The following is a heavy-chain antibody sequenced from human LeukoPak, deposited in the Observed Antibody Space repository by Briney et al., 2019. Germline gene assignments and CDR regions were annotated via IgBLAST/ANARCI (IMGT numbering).Heavy chain of an antibody. Sequence: ASVKVSCKASGYTFSGYYMHWVRQAPGQGLEWMGWINPNSAGTNYAQKFQGRVTMTRDTSISTAYTDLSRLTSDDTAVYYCARGGTICSGGDCYLNWLDPWGQGTLVTVSS. CDR3: ARGGTICSGGDCYLNWLDP. V-gene: IGHV1-2*02. D-gene: IGHD2-21*02. J-gene: IGHJ5*02. CDR2: INPNSAGT. CDR1: GYTFSGYY.